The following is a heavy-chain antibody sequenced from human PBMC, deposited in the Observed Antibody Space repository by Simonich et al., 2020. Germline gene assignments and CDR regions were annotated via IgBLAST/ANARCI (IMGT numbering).Heavy chain of an antibody. D-gene: IGHD3-9*01. V-gene: IGHV4-38-2*01. J-gene: IGHJ2*01. CDR3: ARGKNYDILTGGWYFDL. CDR2: IYHSGST. CDR1: GYSISSVYY. Sequence: QVQLQESGPGLVKPSETLSLTCAVSGYSISSVYYWGWVRQPPGKGLEWIGSIYHSGSTNYNQSLKGGVTISVDPSKTQFSLKLSSVTAADTAVYYCARGKNYDILTGGWYFDLWGRGTLVTVSS.